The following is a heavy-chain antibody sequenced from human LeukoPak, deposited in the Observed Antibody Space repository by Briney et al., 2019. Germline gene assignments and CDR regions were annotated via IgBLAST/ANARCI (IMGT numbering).Heavy chain of an antibody. CDR2: INPNSGGT. D-gene: IGHD2-15*01. CDR3: ARGIYCSGGSCYSGKFLDYYYYMDV. Sequence: ASVKVSCKASGYTFTGYYMHWVRQAPGQGLEWMGWINPNSGGTNYAQKLQGRVTMTTDTSTSTAYMELRSLRSDDTAVYYCARGIYCSGGSCYSGKFLDYYYYMDVWGKGTTVTISS. V-gene: IGHV1-2*02. J-gene: IGHJ6*03. CDR1: GYTFTGYY.